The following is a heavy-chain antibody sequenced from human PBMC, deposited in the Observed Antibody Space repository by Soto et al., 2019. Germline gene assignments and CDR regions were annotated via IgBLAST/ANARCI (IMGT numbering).Heavy chain of an antibody. V-gene: IGHV2-5*02. Sequence: SGPTLVNPTPTLTLTCTFSGFSLSTSGVGVGWIRQPPGKALEWLALIYWDDDKRYSLSLKSRLTITKDTSKNQVVLTMTNMVPVDTATYYCSHRSEDSSGYPQADWYYFDYWGQGTLVTVSS. D-gene: IGHD3-22*01. J-gene: IGHJ4*02. CDR2: IYWDDDK. CDR1: GFSLSTSGVG. CDR3: SHRSEDSSGYPQADWYYFDY.